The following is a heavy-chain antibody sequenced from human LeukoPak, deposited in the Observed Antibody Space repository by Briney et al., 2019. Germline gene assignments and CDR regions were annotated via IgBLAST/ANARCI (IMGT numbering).Heavy chain of an antibody. CDR2: INPNSGAT. Sequence: ASVKVSCKASGYTFTSYAMHWVRQAPGQRLEWMGWINPNSGATHYAQSFQARVTMTRDTSIAPSYMELTGLESDDTAVYYCARGRRILGGPETAGDFFDFWGQGSLVTISS. J-gene: IGHJ4*01. CDR3: ARGRRILGGPETAGDFFDF. D-gene: IGHD3-16*01. CDR1: GYTFTSYA. V-gene: IGHV1-2*02.